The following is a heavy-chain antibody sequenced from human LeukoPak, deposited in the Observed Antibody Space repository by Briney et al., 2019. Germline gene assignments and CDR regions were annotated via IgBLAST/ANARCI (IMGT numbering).Heavy chain of an antibody. V-gene: IGHV4-30-4*01. J-gene: IGHJ3*02. CDR2: IYYSGST. CDR1: GGSISSGDYY. Sequence: PSQTLSLTCTVSGGSISSGDYYWSWIRQPPGKGLEWIGYIYYSGSTYYNPSLKSRVTISVDTSKSQFSLKLSSVTAADTAVYYCASSIPRYDSSGYPDAFDIWGQGTMVTVSS. CDR3: ASSIPRYDSSGYPDAFDI. D-gene: IGHD3-22*01.